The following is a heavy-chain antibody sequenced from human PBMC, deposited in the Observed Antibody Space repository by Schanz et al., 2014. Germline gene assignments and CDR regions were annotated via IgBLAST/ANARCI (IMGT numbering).Heavy chain of an antibody. CDR2: INPSSGTT. CDR1: GGTFSSYT. Sequence: QVQLVQSGAEVMKPGSSVKVSCKASGGTFSSYTINWVRQAPGQGLEWMGKINPSSGTTRIAQNFQGRLTVTRDTSTSTVNMELSSLRSEDTAVYYCAKVDRTRYYAMDVWGQGTTXTVSS. V-gene: IGHV1-46*01. J-gene: IGHJ6*02. CDR3: AKVDRTRYYAMDV. D-gene: IGHD3-9*01.